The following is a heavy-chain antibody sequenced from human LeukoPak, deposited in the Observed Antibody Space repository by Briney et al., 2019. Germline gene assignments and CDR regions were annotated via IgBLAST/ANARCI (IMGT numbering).Heavy chain of an antibody. CDR2: IRYDGSNK. J-gene: IGHJ3*02. Sequence: PGGSLRLSCAASGFTFSSYGMHWVRQAPGKGLEWVAFIRYDGSNKYYADSVKGRFTISRDNSKNTLYLQMNSLRAEDTAVYYCAKAARVVGAAEAFDIWGQGTMVTVSS. CDR3: AKAARVVGAAEAFDI. V-gene: IGHV3-30*02. D-gene: IGHD1-26*01. CDR1: GFTFSSYG.